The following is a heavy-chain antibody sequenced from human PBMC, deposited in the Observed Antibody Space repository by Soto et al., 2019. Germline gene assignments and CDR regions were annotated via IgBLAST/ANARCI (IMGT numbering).Heavy chain of an antibody. D-gene: IGHD3-3*01. CDR1: GYTFTSYD. CDR3: GRCSEFWSGYYTGWFDP. CDR2: MNPNIGNT. V-gene: IGHV1-8*01. Sequence: ASVKFSCKASGYTFTSYDINWVRQATGQGLEWMGWMNPNIGNTGDAQKFQGRVTMTRNTSISTAYMEMSSMRYEDTAVYDCGRCSEFWSGYYTGWFDPWGQGTLVTVSA. J-gene: IGHJ5*02.